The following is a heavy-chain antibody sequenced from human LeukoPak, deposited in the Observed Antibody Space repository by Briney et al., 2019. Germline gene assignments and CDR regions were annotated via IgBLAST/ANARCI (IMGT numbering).Heavy chain of an antibody. D-gene: IGHD3-16*02. CDR1: GGSISSYY. Sequence: SETLSLTCTVSGGSISSYYWSWIRQPPGKGLEWIGYIYYSGSTNYNPSLKSRVTISVDTSKNQFSLKLSSVTAADTAVYYCARTTYYDYVWGSYRYCAFDIRGQGTMVTVSS. CDR2: IYYSGST. CDR3: ARTTYYDYVWGSYRYCAFDI. J-gene: IGHJ3*02. V-gene: IGHV4-59*01.